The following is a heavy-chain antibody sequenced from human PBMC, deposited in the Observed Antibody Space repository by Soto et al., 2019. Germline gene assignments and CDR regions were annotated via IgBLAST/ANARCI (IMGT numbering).Heavy chain of an antibody. CDR2: INPSGGST. Sequence: ASVKVSCKASGYTFTSYYMHWVRQAPGQGLEWMGIINPSGGSTSYAQKFQGRVTMTRDTSTSTVYMELSSLRSEDTAVYYCARGYYYDSSGSTNYYYYGMDVWGQGTTVTVSS. V-gene: IGHV1-46*01. CDR1: GYTFTSYY. CDR3: ARGYYYDSSGSTNYYYYGMDV. J-gene: IGHJ6*02. D-gene: IGHD3-22*01.